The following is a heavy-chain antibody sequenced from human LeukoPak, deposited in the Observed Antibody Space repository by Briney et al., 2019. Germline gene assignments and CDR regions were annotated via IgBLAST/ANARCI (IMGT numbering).Heavy chain of an antibody. Sequence: GGSLRLSCAASGFTFSNYKMNWVRQTPGKGLEWVSSISSSSSYICYADSVKGRFTMSRDNANNSLYLHMNSLRAEDTALYFCARERLVTVAGSYFYYGMDVWGQGTTVTVSS. D-gene: IGHD6-19*01. CDR1: GFTFSNYK. J-gene: IGHJ6*02. CDR3: ARERLVTVAGSYFYYGMDV. V-gene: IGHV3-21*04. CDR2: ISSSSSYI.